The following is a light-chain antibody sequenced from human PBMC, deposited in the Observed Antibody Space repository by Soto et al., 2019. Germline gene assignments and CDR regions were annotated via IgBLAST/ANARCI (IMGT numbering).Light chain of an antibody. Sequence: QSVLTQPPSASGTPGQRVTISCSGSSSNIGSNTINWYQQLPGTAPKLPIYSNNQRPSGVPDRFSGSKSGTSASLAISGLQSEDEADYYCAAWDDRLNGYVFGTGTKLTVL. CDR3: AAWDDRLNGYV. CDR1: SSNIGSNT. J-gene: IGLJ1*01. CDR2: SNN. V-gene: IGLV1-44*01.